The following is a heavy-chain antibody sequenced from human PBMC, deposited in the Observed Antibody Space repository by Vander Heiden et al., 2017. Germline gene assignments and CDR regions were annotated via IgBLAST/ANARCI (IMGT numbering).Heavy chain of an antibody. D-gene: IGHD3-10*01. CDR2: INPNSGGT. J-gene: IGHJ5*02. CDR3: ARVVRGVISENFKWGNWFDP. Sequence: QVQLLQSGAEVKKPGAPVKVPCHASGFTFTGSFMHWVRQAPGQGLEWMGWINPNSGGTNYAQKFQGRVTMTRDTSISPAYMELSRLRSDDTAVYYCARVVRGVISENFKWGNWFDPWGQGTLVTVSS. CDR1: GFTFTGSF. V-gene: IGHV1-2*02.